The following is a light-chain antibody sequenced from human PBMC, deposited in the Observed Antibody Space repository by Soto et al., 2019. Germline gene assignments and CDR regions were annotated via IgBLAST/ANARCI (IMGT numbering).Light chain of an antibody. V-gene: IGKV3-20*01. CDR1: QSVGRNY. CDR3: HQYAVSPLT. CDR2: DAS. Sequence: EVVLTPSPATLSVSPGESATLSCRASQSVGRNYLAWFQHKPDQAPRLLIYDASNRATGVPDRFSGSGSGTDFTLSVTRLEPEDFAVYYCHQYAVSPLTFGGGTKVDIK. J-gene: IGKJ4*01.